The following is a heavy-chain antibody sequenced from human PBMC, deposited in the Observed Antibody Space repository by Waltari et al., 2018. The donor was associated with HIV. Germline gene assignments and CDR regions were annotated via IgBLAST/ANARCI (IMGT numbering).Heavy chain of an antibody. CDR2: IYHSGST. J-gene: IGHJ6*04. Sequence: QVQLQQWGAGLLKPSETLSLTCAVYRGSFSSYYWSWIRQSPGKGLEWIGEIYHSGSTNYNPSLKSRVTISVDTSKNQFSLKVTSVTAADTAVYYCARGEDNILDVWGKGTAVTVSS. V-gene: IGHV4-34*02. CDR3: ARGEDNILDV. CDR1: RGSFSSYY. D-gene: IGHD1-20*01.